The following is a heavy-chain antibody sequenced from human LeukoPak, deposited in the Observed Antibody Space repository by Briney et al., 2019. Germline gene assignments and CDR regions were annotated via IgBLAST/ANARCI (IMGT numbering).Heavy chain of an antibody. CDR3: ARHVNYYDSSGYHPGFFDY. CDR2: IYYNRST. CDR1: GGSISSDY. V-gene: IGHV4-59*08. J-gene: IGHJ4*02. Sequence: PSETLSLTCTVSGGSISSDYWSWIRQPPGKGLEWVGSIYYNRSTNNNPSLKSRVTISVDTSKNQFSLKLSSVTAADTAVYYCARHVNYYDSSGYHPGFFDYWGQETLVTVSS. D-gene: IGHD3-22*01.